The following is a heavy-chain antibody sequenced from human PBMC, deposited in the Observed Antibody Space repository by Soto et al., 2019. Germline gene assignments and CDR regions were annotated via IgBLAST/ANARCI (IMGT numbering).Heavy chain of an antibody. Sequence: QVQLVESGGGVVQPGRSLRLSCAASGFTFNNHGMHWVRQAPGKGLEWVAVIWFDGNNKYYADCVKGRFTISRDNSKNTLYLQMTSLRAEDTAVYYCARDFLYDSSGTLDYWGQGILVTVSS. CDR1: GFTFNNHG. CDR3: ARDFLYDSSGTLDY. CDR2: IWFDGNNK. J-gene: IGHJ4*02. D-gene: IGHD3-22*01. V-gene: IGHV3-33*01.